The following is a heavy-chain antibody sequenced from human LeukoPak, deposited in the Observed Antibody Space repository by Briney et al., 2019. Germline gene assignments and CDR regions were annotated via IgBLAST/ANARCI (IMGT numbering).Heavy chain of an antibody. D-gene: IGHD1-1*01. J-gene: IGHJ4*02. Sequence: GESLKISCKGSGYTFTTYWIGWVRQMPGKGLEWMGIIYPGDSDLRYRPSFQGQVTISADKSISTAYLQWSSLEASDSAMYYCVRHGLGYNWFGFDYWGQGSLVTVSS. V-gene: IGHV5-51*01. CDR1: GYTFTTYW. CDR2: IYPGDSDL. CDR3: VRHGLGYNWFGFDY.